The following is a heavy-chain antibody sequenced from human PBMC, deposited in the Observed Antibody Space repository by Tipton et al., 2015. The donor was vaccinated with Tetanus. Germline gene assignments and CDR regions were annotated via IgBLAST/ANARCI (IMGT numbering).Heavy chain of an antibody. CDR1: GFTLRTYS. CDR2: ISTTSNTI. V-gene: IGHV3-48*01. Sequence: SLRLSCAASGFTLRTYSMNWVRQAPGKGLEWISYISTTSNTIYYADSVKGRFTISRDNAKNLLYLQMSSLRREDTAVYNCASSTVTRWGPGTLVTVSS. CDR3: ASSTVTR. D-gene: IGHD4-17*01. J-gene: IGHJ4*02.